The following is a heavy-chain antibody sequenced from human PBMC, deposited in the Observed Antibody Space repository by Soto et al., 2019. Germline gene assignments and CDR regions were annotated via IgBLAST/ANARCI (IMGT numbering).Heavy chain of an antibody. CDR3: ARHELGYCSSTSCYPIAVAGSYNWFDP. V-gene: IGHV4-39*01. CDR2: IYYSGST. Sequence: SETLSLTCTVSGGSISSSSYYWGWIRQPPGKGLEWIGSIYYSGSTYYNPSLKSRVTISVDTSKNQFSLKLSSVTAADTAVNYCARHELGYCSSTSCYPIAVAGSYNWFDPWGQGTLVTVSS. D-gene: IGHD2-2*01. J-gene: IGHJ5*02. CDR1: GGSISSSSYY.